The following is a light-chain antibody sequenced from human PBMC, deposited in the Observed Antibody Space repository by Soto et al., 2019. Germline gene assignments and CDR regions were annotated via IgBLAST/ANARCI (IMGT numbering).Light chain of an antibody. CDR1: QDIKDF. CDR3: QQTYSVPHS. V-gene: IGKV1-33*01. Sequence: DIQMTQSPSSLSASVGDRVTITCQASQDIKDFLNWYQQKPGKAPKLLIYDASNLEPGVPSRFSGRGSGTDFTFTIASLQPEDIATYYCQQTYSVPHSFGQGTKLEIK. CDR2: DAS. J-gene: IGKJ2*03.